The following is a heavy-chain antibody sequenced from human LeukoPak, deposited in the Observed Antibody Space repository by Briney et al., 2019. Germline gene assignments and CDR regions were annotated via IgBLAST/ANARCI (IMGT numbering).Heavy chain of an antibody. D-gene: IGHD3-16*02. Sequence: SVTVSCKASGGTFSSYAISWVRQAPGQGLEWMGGIIPIFGTANYAQKFQGRVTITTDESTSTAYMELSSLRSEDTAVYYCARGVSVGDQLSIHARFDPWGQGTLVTVSS. CDR3: ARGVSVGDQLSIHARFDP. V-gene: IGHV1-69*05. J-gene: IGHJ5*02. CDR1: GGTFSSYA. CDR2: IIPIFGTA.